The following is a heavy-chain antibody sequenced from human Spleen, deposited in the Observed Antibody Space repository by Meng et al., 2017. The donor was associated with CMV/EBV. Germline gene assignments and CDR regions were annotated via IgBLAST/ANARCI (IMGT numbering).Heavy chain of an antibody. J-gene: IGHJ6*02. CDR2: SNHSGST. CDR1: GGSFSGYY. D-gene: IGHD2-2*01. Sequence: SETLSLTCAVYGGSFSGYYWSWIRQPPGKGLEWIGESNHSGSTNYNPSLKSRVTISVDTSKNQFSLKLSSVTAADTAVYYCARCGAVGSVVVPAAIFQDGMDVWGQGTTVTVSS. CDR3: ARCGAVGSVVVPAAIFQDGMDV. V-gene: IGHV4-34*01.